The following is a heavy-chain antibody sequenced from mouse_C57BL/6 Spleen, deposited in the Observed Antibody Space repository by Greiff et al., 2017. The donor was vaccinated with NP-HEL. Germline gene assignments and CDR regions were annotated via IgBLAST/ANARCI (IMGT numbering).Heavy chain of an antibody. V-gene: IGHV1-81*01. J-gene: IGHJ3*01. D-gene: IGHD1-1*02. CDR2: IYPRSGNT. Sequence: ESGAELARPGASVKLSCKASGYTFTSYGISWVKQRTGQGLEWIGEIYPRSGNTYYNEKFKGKATLTADKSSSTAYMELRSLTSEDSAVYFCARRWEGFAYWGQGTLVTVSA. CDR1: GYTFTSYG. CDR3: ARRWEGFAY.